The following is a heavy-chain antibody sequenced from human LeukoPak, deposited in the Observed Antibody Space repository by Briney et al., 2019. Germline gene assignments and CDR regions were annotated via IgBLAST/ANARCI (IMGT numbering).Heavy chain of an antibody. CDR3: APSPSIAVAGLLAY. D-gene: IGHD6-19*01. CDR1: GFTFSSYA. Sequence: PGGSLRLSCAASGFTFSSYAMSWVRQAPGKGLEWVSAISGSGGSTYYADSAKGRFTISRDNSKNTLYLQMNSLRAEDTAVYYCAPSPSIAVAGLLAYWGQGTLVTVSS. V-gene: IGHV3-23*01. CDR2: ISGSGGST. J-gene: IGHJ4*02.